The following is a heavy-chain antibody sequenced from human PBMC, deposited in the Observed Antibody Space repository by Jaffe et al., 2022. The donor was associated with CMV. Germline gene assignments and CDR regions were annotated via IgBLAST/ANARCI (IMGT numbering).Heavy chain of an antibody. CDR2: IYTSGST. J-gene: IGHJ4*02. D-gene: IGHD2-2*01. CDR3: ARETRYCSSTSCYPVGQQLLDY. V-gene: IGHV4-4*07. Sequence: QVQLQESGPGLVKPSETLSLTCTVSGGSISSYYWSWIRQPAGKGLEWIGRIYTSGSTNYNPSLKSRVTMSVDTSKNQFSLKLSSVTAADTAVYYCARETRYCSSTSCYPVGQQLLDYWGQGTLVTVSS. CDR1: GGSISSYY.